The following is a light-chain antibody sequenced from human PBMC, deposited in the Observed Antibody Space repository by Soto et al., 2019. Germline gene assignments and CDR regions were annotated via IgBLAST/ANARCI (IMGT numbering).Light chain of an antibody. CDR1: SGHSRYA. J-gene: IGLJ3*02. CDR3: QTWGTGIRV. CDR2: VNSDGSH. V-gene: IGLV4-69*01. Sequence: QLVLTQSPSASASLGASVKLTCTLSSGHSRYAIAWHQQQPEKGPRYLMEVNSDGSHNKGDGIPDRFSGSSSGAERYLTISSLQSEDEADYYCQTWGTGIRVFGGGTKLTVL.